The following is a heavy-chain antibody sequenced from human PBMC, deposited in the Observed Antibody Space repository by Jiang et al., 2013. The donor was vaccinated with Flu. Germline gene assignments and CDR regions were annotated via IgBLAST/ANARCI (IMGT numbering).Heavy chain of an antibody. CDR1: GFTFSSYA. V-gene: IGHV3-23*01. J-gene: IGHJ4*02. D-gene: IGHD3-22*01. CDR2: ISGSGGST. CDR3: ATFSVTMIVVVIPNDY. Sequence: QLLESGGGLVQPGGSLRLSCAASGFTFSSYAMSWVRQAPGKGLEWVSAISGSGGSTYYADSVKGRFTISRDNSKNTLYLQMNSLRAEDTAVYYCATFSVTMIVVVIPNDYWGQGTLVTVSS.